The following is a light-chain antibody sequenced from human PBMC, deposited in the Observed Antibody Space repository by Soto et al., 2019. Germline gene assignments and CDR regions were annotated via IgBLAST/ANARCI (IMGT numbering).Light chain of an antibody. J-gene: IGLJ2*01. CDR3: SSYTTSSTVV. Sequence: QSALTQPASVSGSPGQSITISCTGTSSDVGPYNYVSWYQQHPGKAPKVMIYEVSNRPSGVSNRFSGSKSGNTASLTISGLQAEDEADYYCSSYTTSSTVVFGGGNKLTVL. CDR1: SSDVGPYNY. CDR2: EVS. V-gene: IGLV2-14*01.